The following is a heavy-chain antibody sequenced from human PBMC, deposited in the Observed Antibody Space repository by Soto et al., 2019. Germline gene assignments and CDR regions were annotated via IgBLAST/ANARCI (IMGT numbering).Heavy chain of an antibody. CDR2: ISGSGGST. J-gene: IGHJ1*01. D-gene: IGHD2-15*01. Sequence: EVQLLESGGGLVQPGGSLRLSCAASGFTFSNYGMSWVRQAPGKGLEWVSVISGSGGSTYYADSVKGRFILSRDNSKNTVYLQMNSLRAEDTAVYYCAKDSPVGVPLLRDLHDWGQGTLVTVSS. CDR1: GFTFSNYG. CDR3: AKDSPVGVPLLRDLHD. V-gene: IGHV3-23*01.